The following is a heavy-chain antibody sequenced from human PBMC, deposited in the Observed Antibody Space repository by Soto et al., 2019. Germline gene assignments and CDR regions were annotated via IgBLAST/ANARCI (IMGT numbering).Heavy chain of an antibody. J-gene: IGHJ4*02. CDR2: INHSGST. Sequence: PSETLSLTCAVYGGSFSGYYWSWIRQPPGKGLEWIGEINHSGSTNYNPSLKSRVTISVDTSKNQFSLKLSSVTAADTAVYYCASTTTVVTKYYFDYWGQGTLVTVSS. D-gene: IGHD4-17*01. V-gene: IGHV4-34*01. CDR3: ASTTTVVTKYYFDY. CDR1: GGSFSGYY.